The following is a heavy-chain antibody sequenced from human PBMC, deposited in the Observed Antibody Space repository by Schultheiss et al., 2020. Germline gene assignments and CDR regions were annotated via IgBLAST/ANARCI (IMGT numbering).Heavy chain of an antibody. CDR1: GVSMSSGDYY. D-gene: IGHD5-18*01. CDR2: ICYSGTT. CDR3: ARRGYSYGYVGH. J-gene: IGHJ4*02. Sequence: SETLSLTCTVSGVSMSSGDYYWSWIRQHPGKGLEWIGYICYSGTTYYNPSLKSRVIISVDTSKNQFSLKLSSVTAADTAVYYCARRGYSYGYVGHWGQGTLVTVSS. V-gene: IGHV4-31*03.